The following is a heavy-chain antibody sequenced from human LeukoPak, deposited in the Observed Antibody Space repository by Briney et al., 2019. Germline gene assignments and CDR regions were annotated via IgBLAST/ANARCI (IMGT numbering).Heavy chain of an antibody. J-gene: IGHJ3*02. D-gene: IGHD1-14*01. CDR1: GGSISSYY. V-gene: IGHV4-59*01. Sequence: SETLSLTCTVSGGSISSYYWSWIRQPPGKGLEWIGYIYYGGSTNYNPSLKSRVTISVDTSKNQFSLKLSSVTAADTAVYYCASRSPYDAFDIWGQGTMVTVSS. CDR2: IYYGGST. CDR3: ASRSPYDAFDI.